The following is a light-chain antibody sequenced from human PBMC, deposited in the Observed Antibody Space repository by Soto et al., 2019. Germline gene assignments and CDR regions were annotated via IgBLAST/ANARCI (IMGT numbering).Light chain of an antibody. CDR2: GAS. CDR1: QSVRNN. V-gene: IGKV3-20*01. Sequence: EVVMTQSPATLSVSPGERATLSCKASQSVRNNLVWYLQKPGQAPRLLIYGASTRATGIPDRFSGSGSGTDFTLTISRLEPEDFAVYYCQYYGNSPLTFGQGTKVDI. J-gene: IGKJ1*01. CDR3: QYYGNSPLT.